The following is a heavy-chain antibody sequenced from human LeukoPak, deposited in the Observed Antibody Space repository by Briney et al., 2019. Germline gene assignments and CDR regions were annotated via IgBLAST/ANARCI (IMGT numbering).Heavy chain of an antibody. J-gene: IGHJ4*02. CDR3: ARLRRLRMVDY. D-gene: IGHD3-16*01. CDR1: GGSLSGYY. Sequence: SETLSLTCAVYGGSLSGYYWSWIRQPPGKGLEWIGEINHSGSTNYNPSLKSRVTISVDTSKNQFSLKLSSVTAADTAVYYCARLRRLRMVDYWGQGTLVTVSS. CDR2: INHSGST. V-gene: IGHV4-34*01.